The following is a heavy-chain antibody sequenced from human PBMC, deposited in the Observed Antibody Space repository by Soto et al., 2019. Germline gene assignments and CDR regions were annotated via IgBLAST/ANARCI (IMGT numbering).Heavy chain of an antibody. CDR2: INTYNANP. CDR3: ATNCTSTSCYGAMEG. J-gene: IGHJ4*02. Sequence: QVQLVQSGAEVKKPGASVKVSCKASGYTFVDYDITWVRQAPGQGLEWMGWINTYNANPNYAQKLQGRVTLTTDTSTSTAYMELRSLRSDDTAVYYCATNCTSTSCYGAMEGWGQGALVTASS. V-gene: IGHV1-18*01. D-gene: IGHD2-2*01. CDR1: GYTFVDYD.